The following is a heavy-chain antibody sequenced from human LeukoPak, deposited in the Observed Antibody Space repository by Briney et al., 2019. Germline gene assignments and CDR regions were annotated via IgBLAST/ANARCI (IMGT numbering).Heavy chain of an antibody. CDR3: ARGPRDYYYYGMDV. J-gene: IGHJ6*02. CDR2: IYYSGST. Sequence: PSETLSLTCTVSGGSISSYYWSWIRQPPGKGLEWIGYIYYSGSTNYNPSLKSRVTISVDTSKNQFSLKLSSVTAADTAVYYCARGPRDYYYYGMDVWGQGTTVTVSS. V-gene: IGHV4-59*01. CDR1: GGSISSYY.